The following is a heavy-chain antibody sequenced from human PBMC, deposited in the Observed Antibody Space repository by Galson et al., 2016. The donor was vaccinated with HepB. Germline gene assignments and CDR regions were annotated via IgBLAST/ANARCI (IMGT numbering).Heavy chain of an antibody. J-gene: IGHJ3*02. V-gene: IGHV1-18*01. CDR1: GYTFTTYG. Sequence: SVKVSCKASGYTFTTYGITWVRQAPGQGLEWMGRISAYNGNTNYAQKLQGRVTMTTDTSTSTAYMELRSLRSDDTAVYFCARADYYVSSGYFGAFDIWGXGTMVTVSS. D-gene: IGHD3-22*01. CDR3: ARADYYVSSGYFGAFDI. CDR2: ISAYNGNT.